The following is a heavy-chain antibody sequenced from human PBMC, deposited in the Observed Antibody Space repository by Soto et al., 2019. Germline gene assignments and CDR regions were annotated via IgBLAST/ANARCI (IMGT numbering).Heavy chain of an antibody. D-gene: IGHD1-26*01. Sequence: EVQLVESGGGLVQPGGSLRLSCAASGFTFSSYWMHWVRQAPGKGLVWVSRINSDGSSTSYADSVKGRFTISRDNAKNTLYLQMNSLRAEDTALYYCAKALRSGSYPGFDYWGQGTLVTVSS. V-gene: IGHV3-74*01. CDR2: INSDGSST. J-gene: IGHJ4*02. CDR1: GFTFSSYW. CDR3: AKALRSGSYPGFDY.